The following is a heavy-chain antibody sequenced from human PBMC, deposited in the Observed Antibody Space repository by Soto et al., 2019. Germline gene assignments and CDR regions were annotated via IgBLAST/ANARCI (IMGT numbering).Heavy chain of an antibody. CDR2: IYYSGST. Sequence: SETLSLTCTVSGGSINSITSYWGWIRQTPEKGLKWIGFIYYSGSTNYNPSLKSRVTISVDTSKYQFSLKLSFVTAADTAVYYCARGSTRIAARPGYFDYWGQGTLVTVSS. D-gene: IGHD6-6*01. J-gene: IGHJ4*02. CDR1: GGSINSITSY. V-gene: IGHV4-61*05. CDR3: ARGSTRIAARPGYFDY.